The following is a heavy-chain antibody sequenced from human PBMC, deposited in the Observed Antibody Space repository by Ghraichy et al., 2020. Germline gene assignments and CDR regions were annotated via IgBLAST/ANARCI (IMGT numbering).Heavy chain of an antibody. D-gene: IGHD2-15*01. CDR2: IYYSGST. CDR1: GGSISSSSYY. J-gene: IGHJ5*02. V-gene: IGHV4-39*01. Sequence: SETLSLTCTVSGGSISSSSYYWGWIRQPPGKGLEWIGSIYYSGSTYYNPSLKSRVTISVDTSKNQFSLKLSSVTAADTAVYYCARQEAAFIVVVVAATQNWFDPWGQGTLVTVSS. CDR3: ARQEAAFIVVVVAATQNWFDP.